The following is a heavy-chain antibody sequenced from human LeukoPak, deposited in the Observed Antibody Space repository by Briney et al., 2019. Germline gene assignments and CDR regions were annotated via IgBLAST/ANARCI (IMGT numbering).Heavy chain of an antibody. D-gene: IGHD1-26*01. CDR2: IRHDGSEK. J-gene: IGHJ4*02. CDR1: LFTFSSYV. Sequence: GGSLRLSCAASLFTFSSYVMHGVRQAPGKGLEWVATIRHDGSEKYFAEVVKGRFTVSRDNSKSNLYLKRNSMRAEDTAVYYCAREAWDLSGRAPVIWGQGTRVTVSS. V-gene: IGHV3-30*02. CDR3: AREAWDLSGRAPVI.